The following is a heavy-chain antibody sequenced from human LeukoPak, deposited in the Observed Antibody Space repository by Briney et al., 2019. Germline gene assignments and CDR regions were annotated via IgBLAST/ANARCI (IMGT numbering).Heavy chain of an antibody. CDR2: ISGSGGTS. V-gene: IGHV3-23*01. J-gene: IGHJ4*02. CDR3: ASSVVVPAANPSDYFDY. D-gene: IGHD2-2*01. CDR1: GFTFSSYA. Sequence: GGSLRLSCAASGFTFSSYAITWVRQAPGKGLEWVSAISGSGGTSYYADSVKGRFTISRDNSKNTLYLQMNSLRAEDTAVYYCASSVVVPAANPSDYFDYWGQGTLVTVSS.